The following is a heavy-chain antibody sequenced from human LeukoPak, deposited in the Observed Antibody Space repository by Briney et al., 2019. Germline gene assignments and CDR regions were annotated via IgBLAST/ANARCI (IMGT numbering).Heavy chain of an antibody. V-gene: IGHV4-38-2*01. CDR1: GYSISSGYY. CDR2: IYHSGST. CDR3: ARGGSTSCYWY. J-gene: IGHJ4*02. Sequence: KPSETLSLTCAVSGYSISSGYYWGWIRQPPGKGLEWIGSIYHSGSTYYNPSLKSRVTISVDTSKNQFSPKLSSVTAADTAVYYCARGGSTSCYWYWGQGTLVTVSS. D-gene: IGHD2-2*01.